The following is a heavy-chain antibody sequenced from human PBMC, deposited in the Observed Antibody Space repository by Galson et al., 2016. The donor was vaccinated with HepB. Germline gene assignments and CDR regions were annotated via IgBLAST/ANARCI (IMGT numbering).Heavy chain of an antibody. V-gene: IGHV3-49*04. Sequence: SLRLSCAASGFIFSVYNMNWARQAPGKGLEWIAWITSSSDTMYYAASVKGRFTISRDDSKNIAYMQMNSLKTEDTAVYYCTRYATGYYYDSSGYYAQVNYFDYWGQGTLVTVSS. J-gene: IGHJ4*02. CDR3: TRYATGYYYDSSGYYAQVNYFDY. D-gene: IGHD3-22*01. CDR1: GFIFSVYN. CDR2: ITSSSDTM.